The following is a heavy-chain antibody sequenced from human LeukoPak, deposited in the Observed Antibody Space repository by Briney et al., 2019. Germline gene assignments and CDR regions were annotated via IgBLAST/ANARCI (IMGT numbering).Heavy chain of an antibody. V-gene: IGHV3-23*01. D-gene: IGHD3-10*01. CDR3: AKAVSVLLWFGESYFDY. CDR2: ISGSGGST. Sequence: GGSLRLSCAASGFTFSSYAMSWVRQAPGKGLEWVSAISGSGGSTHYADSVKGRFTISRDNSKNTLYLQMNSLRAEDTAVYYCAKAVSVLLWFGESYFDYWGQGTLVTVSS. CDR1: GFTFSSYA. J-gene: IGHJ4*02.